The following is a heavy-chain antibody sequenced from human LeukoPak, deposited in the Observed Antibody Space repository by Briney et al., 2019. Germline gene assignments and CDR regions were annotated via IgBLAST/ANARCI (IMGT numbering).Heavy chain of an antibody. J-gene: IGHJ4*02. Sequence: ASVKVSCKASGYTFTSYSINWVRQAPGRELEWMGWTSTYNGNTNYAQKLQGSVTMTTDTSTSTAHMELRSLRTDDTAVYYCAKDRWRDGSSSFDNWGQGTLVTVSS. CDR1: GYTFTSYS. CDR2: TSTYNGNT. CDR3: AKDRWRDGSSSFDN. D-gene: IGHD6-6*01. V-gene: IGHV1-18*01.